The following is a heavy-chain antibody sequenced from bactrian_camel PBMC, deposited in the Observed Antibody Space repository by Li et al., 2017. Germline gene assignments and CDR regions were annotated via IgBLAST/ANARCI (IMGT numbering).Heavy chain of an antibody. D-gene: IGHD3*01. J-gene: IGHJ4*01. CDR3: AADPRGSGY. Sequence: DVQLVESGGGLVQPGGSLRLSCAASGSTFSSYDMSWVRQTPGMGLEWVSSVNSGGGRRYYADSVKGRFTISRDNAKNMLYLQLNSLKTEDTAVYHCAADPRGSGYWGQGTQVTVS. V-gene: IGHV3S40*01. CDR1: GSTFSSYD. CDR2: VNSGGGRR.